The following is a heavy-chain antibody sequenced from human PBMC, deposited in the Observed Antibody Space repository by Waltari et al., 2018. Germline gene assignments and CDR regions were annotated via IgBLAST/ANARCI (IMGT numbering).Heavy chain of an antibody. CDR2: IDSGGDT. V-gene: IGHV3-53*01. CDR1: GFTVGSNY. D-gene: IGHD7-27*01. CDR3: ATWTGGSLGAFDN. J-gene: IGHJ3*02. Sequence: EVQLVESGGGLIQPGGSLSLSCEVAGFTVGSNYIGWFRQAPGKGLEWVSVIDSGGDTYDADAVRGRFTISRDNSKNTLYLQMNSLRVEDTALYYCATWTGGSLGAFDNWGQGTMVTVSS.